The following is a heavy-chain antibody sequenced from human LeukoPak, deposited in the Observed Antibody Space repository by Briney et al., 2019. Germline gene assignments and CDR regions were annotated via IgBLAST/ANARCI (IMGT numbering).Heavy chain of an antibody. CDR2: IYYSGST. CDR1: GGSISSGDYY. Sequence: PSQTLSLTCTVSGGSISSGDYYWSWIRQPPGKGLEWIGYIYYSGSTYYNPSLKSRVTISVDTSKNQFSLKLSSVTAADTAVYYCARHQGYSSSPLDYWGQGTLVTVSS. J-gene: IGHJ4*02. CDR3: ARHQGYSSSPLDY. V-gene: IGHV4-30-4*08. D-gene: IGHD6-13*01.